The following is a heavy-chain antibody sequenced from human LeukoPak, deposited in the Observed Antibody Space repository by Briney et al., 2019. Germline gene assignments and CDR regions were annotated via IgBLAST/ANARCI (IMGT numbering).Heavy chain of an antibody. D-gene: IGHD3-16*01. CDR3: ARVALGYQTYHFDY. J-gene: IGHJ4*02. CDR1: GFTFSDYS. V-gene: IGHV3-48*01. CDR2: ISSGSGTI. Sequence: PGGSLRPSCAASGFTFSDYSMSWVRQSPGKGLEWLSYISSGSGTIHYADSVKGRFTVSRDNAKNSLYLQMSSLRAEDTAVYHCARVALGYQTYHFDYWGQGTQVTVSS.